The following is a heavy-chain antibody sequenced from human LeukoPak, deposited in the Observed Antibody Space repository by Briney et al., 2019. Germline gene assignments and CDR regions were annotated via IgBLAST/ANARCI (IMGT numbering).Heavy chain of an antibody. CDR2: INPNSGGT. CDR3: ARYPYYYDSSGYQYFQH. J-gene: IGHJ1*01. CDR1: GGTFSSYA. D-gene: IGHD3-22*01. V-gene: IGHV1-2*04. Sequence: ASVKVSCKASGGTFSSYAISWVRQAPGQGLEWMGWINPNSGGTNYAQKFQGWVTMTRDTSISTAYMELSRLRSDDTAVYYCARYPYYYDSSGYQYFQHWGQGTLVTVSS.